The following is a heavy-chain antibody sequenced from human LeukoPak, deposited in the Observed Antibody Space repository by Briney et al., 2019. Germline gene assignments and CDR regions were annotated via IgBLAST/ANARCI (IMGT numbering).Heavy chain of an antibody. Sequence: PSQTLSLTCTVSGGSISSGDYYWSWIRQPPGKGLEWIGYIYYSGSTYYNPSLKSRVTISVDTSKNQFSLKLSSVTAADTAVYYCARDGSPAGVTSYFDYWGQGTLVTVSS. J-gene: IGHJ4*02. V-gene: IGHV4-30-4*08. CDR2: IYYSGST. D-gene: IGHD3-10*01. CDR3: ARDGSPAGVTSYFDY. CDR1: GGSISSGDYY.